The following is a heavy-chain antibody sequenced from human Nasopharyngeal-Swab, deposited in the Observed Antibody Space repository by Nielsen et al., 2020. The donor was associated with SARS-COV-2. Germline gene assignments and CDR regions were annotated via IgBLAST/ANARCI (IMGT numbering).Heavy chain of an antibody. V-gene: IGHV4-39*07. CDR3: ARVGAYCGGDCYSYYYYYMDV. CDR2: IYYSGST. D-gene: IGHD2-21*02. CDR1: GGSISSSSYY. Sequence: SETLSLTCTVSGGSISSSSYYWGWIRQPPGKGLEWIGSIYYSGSTYYNPSLKSRVTISVDTSKNQFSLKLSSVTAADTAVYYCARVGAYCGGDCYSYYYYYMDVWGKGTTVTVSS. J-gene: IGHJ6*03.